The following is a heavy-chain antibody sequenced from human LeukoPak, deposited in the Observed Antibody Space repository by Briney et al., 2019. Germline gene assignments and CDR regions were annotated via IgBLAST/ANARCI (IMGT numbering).Heavy chain of an antibody. Sequence: ASVKVSCKASGYTFTGYYMHWVRQAPGQGLEWMGWINPNSGGTNYAQKFQGRVTMTRDTSISTAYMELSRLRSDDTAVYYCAADNLGYCSSTSCYYYYFDYWGQGTLVTVSS. CDR3: AADNLGYCSSTSCYYYYFDY. V-gene: IGHV1-2*02. J-gene: IGHJ4*02. CDR2: INPNSGGT. D-gene: IGHD2-2*01. CDR1: GYTFTGYY.